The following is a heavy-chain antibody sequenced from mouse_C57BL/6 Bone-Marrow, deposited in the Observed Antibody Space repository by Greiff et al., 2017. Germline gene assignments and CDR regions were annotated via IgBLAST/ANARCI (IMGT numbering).Heavy chain of an antibody. D-gene: IGHD1-3*01. V-gene: IGHV1-4*01. J-gene: IGHJ2*01. CDR1: GYTFTSYT. CDR2: INPSRGYT. Sequence: VQLQQSGAELARPGASVKMSCKASGYTFTSYTMHWVKQRPGQGLEWIGYINPSRGYTKYNQKFKDKATFTADKSSSTAYMQLSSLTSDDSAIYYCARLGSSPFDYWGQGTTLTVSS. CDR3: ARLGSSPFDY.